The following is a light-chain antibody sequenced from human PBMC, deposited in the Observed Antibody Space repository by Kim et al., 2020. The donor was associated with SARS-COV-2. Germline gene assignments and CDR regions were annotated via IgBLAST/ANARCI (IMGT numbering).Light chain of an antibody. CDR1: QDIRSD. Sequence: ASVGDRITITCRASQDIRSDLGWYQQRPGKAPKLLIYAASNLQNEVPSRFSGGGSGTEFTLTISSLQPEDFATYYCLQDYTYPLTFGGGTKVDIK. CDR3: LQDYTYPLT. V-gene: IGKV1-6*01. CDR2: AAS. J-gene: IGKJ4*01.